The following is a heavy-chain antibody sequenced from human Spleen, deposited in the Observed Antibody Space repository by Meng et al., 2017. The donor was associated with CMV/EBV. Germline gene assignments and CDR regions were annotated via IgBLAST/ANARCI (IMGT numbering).Heavy chain of an antibody. J-gene: IGHJ4*02. V-gene: IGHV1-2*02. CDR1: GYTFTAHY. CDR3: ARDNNWGPDY. D-gene: IGHD7-27*01. CDR2: IHPHRGDT. Sequence: ASVKVSCKASGYTFTAHYFHWVRQVHGQGLEWMGWIHPHRGDTNYAQQFQGRVTLTRDTSINTGYMELTRLTSDDTAVYYCARDNNWGPDYWGQGTLVTVSS.